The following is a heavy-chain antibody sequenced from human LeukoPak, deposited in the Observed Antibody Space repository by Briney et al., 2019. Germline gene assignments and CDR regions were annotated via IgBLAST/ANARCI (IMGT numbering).Heavy chain of an antibody. V-gene: IGHV1-2*02. D-gene: IGHD3-10*01. CDR2: INPDSGGT. J-gene: IGHJ4*02. CDR3: VRDGEYGTGSYYRGCFDY. CDR1: GYTFTDYY. Sequence: ASVKVSCKSSGYTFTDYYIHWVRQAPGQGPEWMGWINPDSGGTTYAQKFQGRVTMTRDTSISTAYMELSRLRSDDTAVFYCVRDGEYGTGSYYRGCFDYWGQGILVTVSS.